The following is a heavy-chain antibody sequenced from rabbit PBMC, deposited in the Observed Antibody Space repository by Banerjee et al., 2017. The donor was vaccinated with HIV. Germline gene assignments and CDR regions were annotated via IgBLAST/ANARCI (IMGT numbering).Heavy chain of an antibody. CDR2: INTSSGNT. CDR3: ARDLAAVTGWNFNL. Sequence: GFSFSSSYWICWVRQAPGKGLEWIACINTSSGNTVYASWAKGRFTISKTSSTTVTLQMTSLTAADTATYFCARDLAAVTGWNFNLWGPGTL. V-gene: IGHV1S45*01. J-gene: IGHJ4*01. CDR1: GFSFSSSYW. D-gene: IGHD7-1*01.